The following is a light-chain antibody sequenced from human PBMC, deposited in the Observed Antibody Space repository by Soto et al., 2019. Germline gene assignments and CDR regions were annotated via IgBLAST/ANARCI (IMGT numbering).Light chain of an antibody. CDR1: QSINSW. CDR3: QQYETFSGT. J-gene: IGKJ1*01. CDR2: AAS. V-gene: IGKV1-5*01. Sequence: DIQMTQSPSTLSASVGDRVTITCRASQSINSWLAWYQQKPGKAPKVLIYAASNLESGVPSRFSGSGSGTKFTLTIASLQPDDFATYYCQQYETFSGTFGPGTKVDIK.